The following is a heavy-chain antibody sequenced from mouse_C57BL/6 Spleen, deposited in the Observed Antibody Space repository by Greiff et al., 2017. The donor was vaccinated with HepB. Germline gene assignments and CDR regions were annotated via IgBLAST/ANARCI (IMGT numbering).Heavy chain of an antibody. Sequence: VQLQQSGAELARPGASVKLSCKASGYTFTSYGISWVKQRTGQGLEWIGEIYPRSGNTYYNEKFKGKATLTADKSSSTAYMELRSLTSEDSAVYFCARSKDSEDWYFDVWGTGTTVTVSS. CDR3: ARSKDSEDWYFDV. V-gene: IGHV1-81*01. J-gene: IGHJ1*03. CDR2: IYPRSGNT. CDR1: GYTFTSYG.